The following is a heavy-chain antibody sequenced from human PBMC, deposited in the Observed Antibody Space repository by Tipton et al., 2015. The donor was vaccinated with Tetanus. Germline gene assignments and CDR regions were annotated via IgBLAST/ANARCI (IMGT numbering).Heavy chain of an antibody. CDR3: ARDQARGARGWNYFDY. J-gene: IGHJ4*02. D-gene: IGHD1-26*01. CDR1: GGSISSGGYY. Sequence: TLSLTCTVSGGSISSGGYYWTWIRQHPGKGLEWIGDIYYSGSTYYNPSLKSRVIISVDTSKNQFSVNLNSVTAADTAVYYCARDQARGARGWNYFDYWGQGAQVTVSS. CDR2: IYYSGST. V-gene: IGHV4-31*03.